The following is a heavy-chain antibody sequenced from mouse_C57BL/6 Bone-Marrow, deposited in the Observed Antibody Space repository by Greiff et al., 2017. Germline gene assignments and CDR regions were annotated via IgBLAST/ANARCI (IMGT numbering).Heavy chain of an antibody. CDR1: GYTFTEYT. V-gene: IGHV1-62-2*01. CDR2: FYTGSGSI. CDR3: ARHGYYGSSLYAMDY. Sequence: QVQLKESGAELVKPGASVKLSCKASGYTFTEYTIHWVKQRSGQGLEWIGWFYTGSGSIKYNEKFKDKATLTADKSSSTVYMELSSLTSEDAAVYFCARHGYYGSSLYAMDYWGQGTSVTVSS. J-gene: IGHJ4*01. D-gene: IGHD1-1*01.